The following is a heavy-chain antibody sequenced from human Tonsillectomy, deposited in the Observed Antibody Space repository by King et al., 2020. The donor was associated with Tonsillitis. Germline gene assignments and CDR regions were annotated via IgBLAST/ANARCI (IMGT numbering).Heavy chain of an antibody. D-gene: IGHD3-22*01. CDR2: IYYSGST. Sequence: QLQESGPGLVKPSETLSLTCTVSGGSISSSSYYWGWIRQPPGKGLEWIGSIYYSGSTYYNPSLKSRVTISVDTSKNQFSLKLSSVTAADTAVYYCARRYYYDSSGYDYWGQGTLVTVSS. CDR3: ARRYYYDSSGYDY. V-gene: IGHV4-39*01. J-gene: IGHJ4*02. CDR1: GGSISSSSYY.